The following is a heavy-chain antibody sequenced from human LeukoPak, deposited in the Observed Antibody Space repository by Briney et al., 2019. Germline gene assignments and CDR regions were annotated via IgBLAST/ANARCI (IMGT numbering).Heavy chain of an antibody. CDR2: ISYDGSNK. J-gene: IGHJ4*02. CDR3: AKVRGMVRGVTNYFDY. Sequence: GGSLRLSCAASGFTFSSYAMHWVRQAPGKGLEWVAVISYDGSNKYYADSVKGRFTISRDNSKNTLYLQMNSLRAEDTAVCYCAKVRGMVRGVTNYFDYWGQGTLVTVSS. V-gene: IGHV3-30*04. CDR1: GFTFSSYA. D-gene: IGHD3-10*01.